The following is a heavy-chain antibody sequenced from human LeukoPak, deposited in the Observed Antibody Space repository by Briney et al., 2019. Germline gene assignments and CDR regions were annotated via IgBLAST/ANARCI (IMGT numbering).Heavy chain of an antibody. CDR3: ARSIRDYYDSSGPGALSHRYFDY. CDR2: IYYSGST. J-gene: IGHJ4*02. Sequence: PSQTLSLTCTVSGGSISSGGYYWSWICQHPGKGLEWIGYIYYSGSTYYNPSLKSRVTISVDTSKNQFSLKLSSVTAADTAVYYCARSIRDYYDSSGPGALSHRYFDYWGRGTLVTVSS. V-gene: IGHV4-31*03. D-gene: IGHD3-22*01. CDR1: GGSISSGGYY.